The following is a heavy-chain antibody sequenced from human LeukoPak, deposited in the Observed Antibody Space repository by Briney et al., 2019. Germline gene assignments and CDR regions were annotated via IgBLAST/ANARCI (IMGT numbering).Heavy chain of an antibody. CDR1: GFTFDDYA. V-gene: IGHV3-9*01. Sequence: GGSLRLSCAASGFTFDDYAMHWVRQAPGKGLEWVSGISWNSGSIGYADSVKGRFTISRDNAKNSLYLQMNSLRAEDTALYYCAKAPMYCSGGDCFLDFWGQGTLVSVSS. CDR3: AKAPMYCSGGDCFLDF. CDR2: ISWNSGSI. D-gene: IGHD2-21*01. J-gene: IGHJ4*02.